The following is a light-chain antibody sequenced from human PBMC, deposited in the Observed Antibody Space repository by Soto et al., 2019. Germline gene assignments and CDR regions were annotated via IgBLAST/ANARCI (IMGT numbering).Light chain of an antibody. CDR1: SSDVGGYNF. J-gene: IGLJ1*01. Sequence: QSALTQPASVSGSPGQSITISCTGTSSDVGGYNFVSWYQQHPGKAPKLLIYAVSNRPSGVSNRFAGSKSGNTASLTISGLQAEDEADYYCSSYTVTSTLEVFGTGTTLTVL. V-gene: IGLV2-14*01. CDR3: SSYTVTSTLEV. CDR2: AVS.